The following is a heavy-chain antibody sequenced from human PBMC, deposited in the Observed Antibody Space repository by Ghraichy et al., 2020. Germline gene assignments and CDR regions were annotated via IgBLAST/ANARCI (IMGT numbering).Heavy chain of an antibody. CDR2: ITSSSRTI. Sequence: GGSLRLSCVGSGFTFSGYTMNWVRQSPGKGLEWVSYITSSSRTIFYADSVKGRFTISRDNAQNSLYLQMNSLRDEDTAIYYCARASSVVRFYYYDGMDVWGQGTTVTVSS. CDR3: ARASSVVRFYYYDGMDV. V-gene: IGHV3-48*02. D-gene: IGHD4-23*01. CDR1: GFTFSGYT. J-gene: IGHJ6*02.